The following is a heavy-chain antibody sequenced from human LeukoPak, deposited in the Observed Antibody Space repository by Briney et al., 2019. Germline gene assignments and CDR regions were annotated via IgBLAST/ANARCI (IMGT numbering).Heavy chain of an antibody. CDR2: ISWDGGST. J-gene: IGHJ3*02. D-gene: IGHD6-13*01. CDR3: AKGKGGYSSNAFDI. Sequence: PGGSLRLSCAASGFTFDDYAMHWVRQAPGKGLEWVSLISWDGGSTYYADSVKGRFTISRDNSKNSLYLQMNSLRAEDTALYYCAKGKGGYSSNAFDIWGQGTMVTVSS. CDR1: GFTFDDYA. V-gene: IGHV3-43D*03.